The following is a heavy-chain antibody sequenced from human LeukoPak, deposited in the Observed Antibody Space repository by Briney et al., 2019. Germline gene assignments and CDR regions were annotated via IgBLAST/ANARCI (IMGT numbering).Heavy chain of an antibody. Sequence: PGGSLRLSCAASGFTFSRYWMTWIRQAPGKGLEWVAHIKQDGSEIYYVDSVKGRFTISRDNAKNSLYLQMNSLRAEDTAVYYGARDTGGGYSCYDCWGQGTLVTVSS. V-gene: IGHV3-7*01. CDR3: ARDTGGGYSCYDC. CDR1: GFTFSRYW. J-gene: IGHJ4*02. CDR2: IKQDGSEI. D-gene: IGHD5-18*01.